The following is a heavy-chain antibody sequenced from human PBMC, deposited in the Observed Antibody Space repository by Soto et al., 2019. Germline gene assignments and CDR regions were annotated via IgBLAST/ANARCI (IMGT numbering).Heavy chain of an antibody. D-gene: IGHD3-9*01. CDR3: ARLGYDILTGPRNFDY. V-gene: IGHV4-4*02. CDR2: IYHSGST. CDR1: SGSISSSNW. J-gene: IGHJ4*02. Sequence: SETLSLTCAVSSGSISSSNWWSWVRQPPGKGLEWIGEIYHSGSTNYNPSLKSRVTISVDKSKNQFSLKLSSVTAADTAVYYCARLGYDILTGPRNFDYWGQGTLVTVSS.